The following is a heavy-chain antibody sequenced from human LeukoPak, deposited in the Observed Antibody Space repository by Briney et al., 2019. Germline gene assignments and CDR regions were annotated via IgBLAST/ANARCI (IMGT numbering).Heavy chain of an antibody. Sequence: QAGGSLRLSCAASGFTFSSYAMSWVRQAPGKGLEWVSAISGSGGSTYYADSVKGRFTISRDNSRNTLYLQMNSLRAEDTAVYYRGENSGGGIGSKSGHAFDIWGQGTMVTVSS. D-gene: IGHD3-16*02. CDR2: ISGSGGST. J-gene: IGHJ3*02. CDR1: GFTFSSYA. CDR3: GENSGGGIGSKSGHAFDI. V-gene: IGHV3-23*01.